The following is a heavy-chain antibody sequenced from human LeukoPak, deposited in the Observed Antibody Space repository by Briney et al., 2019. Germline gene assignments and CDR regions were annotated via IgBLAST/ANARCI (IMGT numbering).Heavy chain of an antibody. J-gene: IGHJ4*01. V-gene: IGHV3-11*04. CDR2: ISSSGSTI. Sequence: GGSLRLSCAASGFTFSDYYMSWIRQAPGKGLEWVSYISSSGSTIYYADPVKGRFTIPRDNAKNSLYPQMNSLRAEDTAVYYCARSGGSIQLWSSDYWGQGTLVTVSS. D-gene: IGHD5-18*01. CDR3: ARSGGSIQLWSSDY. CDR1: GFTFSDYY.